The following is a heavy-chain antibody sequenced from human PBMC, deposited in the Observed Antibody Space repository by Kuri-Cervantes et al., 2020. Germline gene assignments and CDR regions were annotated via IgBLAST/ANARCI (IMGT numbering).Heavy chain of an antibody. CDR1: GFTFDDYA. V-gene: IGHV3-7*01. J-gene: IGHJ6*02. Sequence: GGSLRLSCAASGFTFDDYAMHWVRQAPGKGLEWVANIKQDGSEKYYVDSVKGRFTISRDNAKNSLYLQMNSLRAEDTAVYYCAREGAQMVSDILTGYAIRDYYYGMDVWGQGTTVTVSS. D-gene: IGHD3-9*01. CDR2: IKQDGSEK. CDR3: AREGAQMVSDILTGYAIRDYYYGMDV.